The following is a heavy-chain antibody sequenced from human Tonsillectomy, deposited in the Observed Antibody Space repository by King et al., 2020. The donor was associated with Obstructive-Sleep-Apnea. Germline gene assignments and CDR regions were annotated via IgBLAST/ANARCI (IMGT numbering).Heavy chain of an antibody. Sequence: VQLVESGGGLVQPGGSLRLSCAASGFTFSSYDMHWVRQATGKGLEWVSGIDTAGDPYYPGSVKGRFTISRENAKNSLYLQMNSLRAGDTAVYYCARDPGYSDGWGMDVWGQGTTVTVSS. D-gene: IGHD5-18*01. CDR3: ARDPGYSDGWGMDV. CDR2: IDTAGDP. J-gene: IGHJ6*02. V-gene: IGHV3-13*05. CDR1: GFTFSSYD.